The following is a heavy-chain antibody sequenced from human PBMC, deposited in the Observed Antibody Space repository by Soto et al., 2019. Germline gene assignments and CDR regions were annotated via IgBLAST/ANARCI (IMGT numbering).Heavy chain of an antibody. D-gene: IGHD5-18*01. V-gene: IGHV1-2*02. J-gene: IGHJ4*02. Sequence: ASVKVSCKASGYTFTGYYMHWVRQAPGQGLEWMGWINPNSGGTNYAQKFQGRVTMTRDTSISTAYMELSRLRSDDTAVYYCARERGYSYGLTDYWGQGTLVTV. CDR2: INPNSGGT. CDR3: ARERGYSYGLTDY. CDR1: GYTFTGYY.